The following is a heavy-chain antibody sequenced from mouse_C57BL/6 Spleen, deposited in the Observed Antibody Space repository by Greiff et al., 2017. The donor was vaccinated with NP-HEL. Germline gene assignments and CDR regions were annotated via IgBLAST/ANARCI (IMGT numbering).Heavy chain of an antibody. Sequence: QVQLQQSGPELVKPGASVKISCKASGYAFSSSWMNWVKQRPGKGLEWIGRIYPGDGDTNYNGKFKGKATLTADKSSSTAYMQLSSLTSEDSAVYFCASSGYAMDYWGQGTSVTVSS. D-gene: IGHD3-2*02. J-gene: IGHJ4*01. V-gene: IGHV1-82*01. CDR2: IYPGDGDT. CDR3: ASSGYAMDY. CDR1: GYAFSSSW.